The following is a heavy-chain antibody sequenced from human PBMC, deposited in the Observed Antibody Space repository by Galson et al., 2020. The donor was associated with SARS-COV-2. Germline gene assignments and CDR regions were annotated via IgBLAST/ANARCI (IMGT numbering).Heavy chain of an antibody. D-gene: IGHD5-18*01. J-gene: IGHJ4*02. CDR1: GGTFSSYA. CDR3: AIGALLTRNTAIAYYFDY. V-gene: IGHV1-69*13. Sequence: SVKVSCKASGGTFSSYAISWVRQAPGQGLEWLGGIIPIFGTANYAQKFQGRVTITADESTSTAYMELSSLRSEDTAVYYCAIGALLTRNTAIAYYFDYWGQGTLVTVSS. CDR2: IIPIFGTA.